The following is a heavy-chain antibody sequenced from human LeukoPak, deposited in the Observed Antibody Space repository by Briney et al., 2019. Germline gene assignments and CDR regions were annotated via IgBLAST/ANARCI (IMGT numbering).Heavy chain of an antibody. J-gene: IGHJ4*02. V-gene: IGHV4-59*01. CDR3: ARDEGGDGYTLDY. CDR2: IYYSGST. D-gene: IGHD5-24*01. CDR1: GDSISSYY. Sequence: SETLSLTCTVSGDSISSYYWSWIRQPPGKGLEWIGYIYYSGSTNYNPSLKSRVTISVDTSKNQFSLKLSSVTAADTAVYYCARDEGGDGYTLDYWGQGTLVTVSS.